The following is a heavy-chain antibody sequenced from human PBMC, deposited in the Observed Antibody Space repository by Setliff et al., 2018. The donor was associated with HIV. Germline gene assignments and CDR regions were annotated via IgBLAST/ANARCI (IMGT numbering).Heavy chain of an antibody. Sequence: GASVKVSCKASTNTFLNYGISWVRQAPGQGLEWMGWISVHNDNSNYAQRFRDRVTMTTDIPTSTAYMELRGLRSDDTAVYYCARDVGYCTATSCQPGFDYWGQGTLVTVSS. D-gene: IGHD2-8*02. CDR2: ISVHNDNS. J-gene: IGHJ4*02. CDR3: ARDVGYCTATSCQPGFDY. V-gene: IGHV1-18*01. CDR1: TNTFLNYG.